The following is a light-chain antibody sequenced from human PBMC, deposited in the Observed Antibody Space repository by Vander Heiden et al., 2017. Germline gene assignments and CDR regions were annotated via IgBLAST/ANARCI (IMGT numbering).Light chain of an antibody. Sequence: SYELTQPPSVSVSPGQTARITCSGDALPKQYAYWYQQKPGQAPVLVIYKDTERPSGIPERFSGSSSGTTVTLTISGVQSEDEADNYCQSADSSGARGVFGGGTKLTVL. CDR2: KDT. CDR3: QSADSSGARGV. J-gene: IGLJ3*02. V-gene: IGLV3-25*03. CDR1: ALPKQY.